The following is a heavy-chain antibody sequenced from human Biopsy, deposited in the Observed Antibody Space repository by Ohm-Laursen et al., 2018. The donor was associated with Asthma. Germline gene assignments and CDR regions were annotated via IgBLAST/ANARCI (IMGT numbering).Heavy chain of an antibody. CDR2: ISGSGGST. D-gene: IGHD2-8*01. V-gene: IGHV3-23*01. CDR3: AKVHRVYAMVGYFDY. CDR1: GFTFGSYA. Sequence: SLRLSCSASGFTFGSYAMSWVRQAPGKGLEWVSAISGSGGSTYYADSVKGRFTISRDNSKNTLYLQMNSLRAEDTAVYYCAKVHRVYAMVGYFDYWGQGTLVTVSS. J-gene: IGHJ4*02.